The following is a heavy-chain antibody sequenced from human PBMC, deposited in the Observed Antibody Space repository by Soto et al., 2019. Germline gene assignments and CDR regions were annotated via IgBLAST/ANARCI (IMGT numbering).Heavy chain of an antibody. CDR2: ISYDGSNK. CDR3: ARGGAPDIVLMVYAIAYYYGMDV. J-gene: IGHJ6*02. D-gene: IGHD2-8*01. Sequence: VAVISYDGSNKYYADSVKGRFTISRDNSKNTLYLQMNSLRAEDTAVYYCARGGAPDIVLMVYAIAYYYGMDVWGQGTTVTVSS. V-gene: IGHV3-30-3*01.